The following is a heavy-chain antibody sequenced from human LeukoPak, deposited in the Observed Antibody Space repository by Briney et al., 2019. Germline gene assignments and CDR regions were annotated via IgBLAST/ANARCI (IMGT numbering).Heavy chain of an antibody. D-gene: IGHD1-7*01. Sequence: GGSLRLSCAAPGFTFSDYYMGWIRQAPGKGLEWVSYISSSGSTIYYADSVKGRFTISRDNAKNSLYLQMNSLRAEDTAVYYCARDSGTSAFDYWGQGTLVTVSS. CDR1: GFTFSDYY. J-gene: IGHJ4*02. CDR3: ARDSGTSAFDY. CDR2: ISSSGSTI. V-gene: IGHV3-11*01.